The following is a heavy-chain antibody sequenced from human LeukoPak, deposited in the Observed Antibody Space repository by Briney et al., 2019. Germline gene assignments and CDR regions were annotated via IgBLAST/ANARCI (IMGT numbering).Heavy chain of an antibody. CDR1: GFTFSNVW. Sequence: PGGSLRLSCAASGFTFSNVWMSWVRAAPGKGLGWVGRIKSKTDGGTTDYAAPVKGRFTISRDDSKNTLYLQMNSLKTEDTAVYYCTTYGDPEGLIDYWGQGTLVTVSS. J-gene: IGHJ4*02. D-gene: IGHD4-17*01. CDR2: IKSKTDGGTT. V-gene: IGHV3-15*01. CDR3: TTYGDPEGLIDY.